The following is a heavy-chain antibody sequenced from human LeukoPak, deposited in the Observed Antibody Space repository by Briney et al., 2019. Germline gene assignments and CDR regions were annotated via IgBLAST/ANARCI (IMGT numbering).Heavy chain of an antibody. V-gene: IGHV1-2*02. CDR1: GYTFTGYY. J-gene: IGHJ4*02. Sequence: ASVKVSCKASGYTFTGYYMHWVRQAPGQGREWMRWINPNSGGTNYAQKLQGRVTMTRDTSISTAYMELSRLRSDDTAVYYCARDEGDVVVVAATSVDYWGQGTLVTVSS. CDR2: INPNSGGT. D-gene: IGHD2-15*01. CDR3: ARDEGDVVVVAATSVDY.